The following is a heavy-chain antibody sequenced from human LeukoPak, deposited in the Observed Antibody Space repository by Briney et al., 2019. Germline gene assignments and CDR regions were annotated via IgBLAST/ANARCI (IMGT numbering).Heavy chain of an antibody. CDR3: GRRAIGTYYRDY. CDR1: GFSFRNTW. Sequence: GGSLRLSCTTSGFSFRNTWMSWVRQAPGKGLEWVANIKKDETEIYYADSVKGRFTISRDNAKNTLYLQMNSLRAEDTAVYFCGRRAIGTYYRDYWGQGTLVTVSS. CDR2: IKKDETEI. J-gene: IGHJ4*02. D-gene: IGHD1-26*01. V-gene: IGHV3-7*01.